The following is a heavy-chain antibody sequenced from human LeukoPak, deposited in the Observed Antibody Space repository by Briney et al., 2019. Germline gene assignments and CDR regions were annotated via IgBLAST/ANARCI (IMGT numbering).Heavy chain of an antibody. Sequence: GESLKISCKGSGYSFTSYWIGWVRQMPGKGLEWMGIIYPGDSDTRYSPSFQGQVTISADKSISTAYLQWSSLKASDTAMYYCARRDSSSSGFGLKFDYWGQGTLVTVSS. CDR1: GYSFTSYW. CDR3: ARRDSSSSGFGLKFDY. V-gene: IGHV5-51*01. D-gene: IGHD6-13*01. CDR2: IYPGDSDT. J-gene: IGHJ4*02.